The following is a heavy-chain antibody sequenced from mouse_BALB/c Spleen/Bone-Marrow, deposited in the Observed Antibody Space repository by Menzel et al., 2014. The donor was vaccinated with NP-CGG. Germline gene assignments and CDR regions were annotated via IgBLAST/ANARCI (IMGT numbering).Heavy chain of an antibody. CDR2: INPSNGGA. J-gene: IGHJ3*01. CDR3: TTSRGYNWFAY. CDR1: GYTFTSYY. V-gene: IGHV1S81*02. D-gene: IGHD2-2*01. Sequence: QVHVKQSGAELVKPGASVKLSCKASGYTFTSYYMYWVKQRPGRGLEWIGEINPSNGGADFNEKFKIKATLTVDKSSSTAYMQLSSLTSEDSAVYYCTTSRGYNWFAYWGQGTLVTVSA.